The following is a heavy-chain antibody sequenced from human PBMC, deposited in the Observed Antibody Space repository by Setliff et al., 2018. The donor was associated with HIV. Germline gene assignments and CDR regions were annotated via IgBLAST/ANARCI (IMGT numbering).Heavy chain of an antibody. D-gene: IGHD6-6*01. CDR1: GDSIGSNTFY. CDR2: INHSGNT. Sequence: SETLSLTCSVYGDSIGSNTFYWGWLRQPPGKEPEWIGSINHSGNTYYYPSLKSRVTMSVDTSKNQFSLRLSSVTATDTVVYYCARHRASSSGFPLDFWGQGILVTVSS. J-gene: IGHJ4*02. V-gene: IGHV4-39*01. CDR3: ARHRASSSGFPLDF.